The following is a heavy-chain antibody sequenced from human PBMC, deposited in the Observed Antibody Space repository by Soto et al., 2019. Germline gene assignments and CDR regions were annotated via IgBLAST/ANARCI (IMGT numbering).Heavy chain of an antibody. J-gene: IGHJ3*02. CDR1: GFTFSSYG. V-gene: IGHV3-33*01. D-gene: IGHD3-10*01. CDR3: ARGGQTMVRGVPMVAFDI. Sequence: GGPLRLSCAASGFTFSSYGMHWVLQAQGKGLEWVAVIWYDGSNKYYADSVKGRFTISRDNSKNTLYLQMNSLRAEDTAVYYCARGGQTMVRGVPMVAFDIWGQGTMVTVSS. CDR2: IWYDGSNK.